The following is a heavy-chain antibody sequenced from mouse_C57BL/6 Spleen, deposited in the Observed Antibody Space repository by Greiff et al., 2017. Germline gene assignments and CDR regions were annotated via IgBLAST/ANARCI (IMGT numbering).Heavy chain of an antibody. D-gene: IGHD1-1*01. CDR2: INPNNGGT. CDR1: GYTFTDYN. V-gene: IGHV1-22*01. CDR3: ARRGSSHWYFDV. J-gene: IGHJ1*03. Sequence: VQLQQSGPELVKPGASVKMSCKASGYTFTDYNMHWVKQSHGKSLEWIGYINPNNGGTSSNQKFKGKATLTVNKSSSTAYMELRSLTSEDSAVYYCARRGSSHWYFDVWGTGTTVTVSS.